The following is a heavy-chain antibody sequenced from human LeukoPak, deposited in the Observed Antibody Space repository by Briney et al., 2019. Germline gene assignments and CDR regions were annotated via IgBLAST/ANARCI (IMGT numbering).Heavy chain of an antibody. CDR2: IYTSGST. V-gene: IGHV4-4*07. J-gene: IGHJ4*02. CDR1: GGSISSYY. Sequence: SETLSLTCTVSGGSISSYYWSWIRQHAGKGLEWIGRIYTSGSTNYNPSLKSRVTMSVDTSKNQFSLKLSSVTAADTAVYYCARDANNYYDSSGLDYWGQGTLVTVSS. CDR3: ARDANNYYDSSGLDY. D-gene: IGHD3-22*01.